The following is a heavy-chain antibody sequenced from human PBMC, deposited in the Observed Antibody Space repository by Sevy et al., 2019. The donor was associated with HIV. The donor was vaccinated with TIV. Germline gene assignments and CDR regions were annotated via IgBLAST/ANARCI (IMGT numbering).Heavy chain of an antibody. Sequence: GGSLRLSCAASGFTFSRYAMNWLRQAPGKGLEWVLTISGSGGSTYYADSVKGRFTISRDNSKNTLDLQMNSLRAEDTAVYYCAKARWDIVLMVYGFAFDIWGQGTMVTVSS. CDR2: ISGSGGST. CDR3: AKARWDIVLMVYGFAFDI. J-gene: IGHJ3*02. D-gene: IGHD2-8*01. CDR1: GFTFSRYA. V-gene: IGHV3-23*01.